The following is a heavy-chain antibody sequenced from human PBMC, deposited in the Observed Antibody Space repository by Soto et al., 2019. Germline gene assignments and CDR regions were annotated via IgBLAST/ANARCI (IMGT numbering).Heavy chain of an antibody. CDR2: ISWNSGSI. Sequence: EVQLVESGGGLVQPGRSLRLSCAASGFTFDDYAMHWVRQAPGKGLEWVSGISWNSGSIGYADSVKGRFTISRDNAKNSXYXXRNSLRAEDTALYYCAKDISEVRRFLIGSGVAFDIWGQGTMVTVSS. J-gene: IGHJ3*02. CDR3: AKDISEVRRFLIGSGVAFDI. CDR1: GFTFDDYA. D-gene: IGHD3-10*01. V-gene: IGHV3-9*01.